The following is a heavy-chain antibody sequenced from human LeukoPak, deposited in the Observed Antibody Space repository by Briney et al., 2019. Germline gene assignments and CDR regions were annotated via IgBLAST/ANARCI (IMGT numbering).Heavy chain of an antibody. J-gene: IGHJ5*02. D-gene: IGHD4-17*01. CDR2: LNPNTGGT. Sequence: ASVKVSCKASGYTFTNSDINWVRQAPGQGLEWLGWLNPNTGGTNYAQKFQGRVTMTRDTSITTAYMDLSSLGSDDTAIYYCARQYGDDRYNWFDPWGQGTLVTVSS. CDR3: ARQYGDDRYNWFDP. CDR1: GYTFTNSD. V-gene: IGHV1-2*02.